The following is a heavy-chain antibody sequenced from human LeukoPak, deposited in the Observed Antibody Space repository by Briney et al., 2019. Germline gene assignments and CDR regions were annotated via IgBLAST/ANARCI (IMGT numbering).Heavy chain of an antibody. CDR3: ARDLGYGSAHFDY. J-gene: IGHJ4*02. CDR1: GYTFTGYY. CDR2: INPNSGGA. Sequence: VASVTVSCQASGYTFTGYYMHWVRQAPGQGLERMGWINPNSGGANYAQKFQGRVTMTRDTSISTAYMELSRLRADDTAVYYCARDLGYGSAHFDYWGQGTLVTVSS. V-gene: IGHV1-2*02. D-gene: IGHD3-10*01.